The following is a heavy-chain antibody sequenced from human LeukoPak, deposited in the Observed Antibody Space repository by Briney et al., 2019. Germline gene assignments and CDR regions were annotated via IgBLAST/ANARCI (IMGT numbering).Heavy chain of an antibody. CDR1: GGTFSSYA. V-gene: IGHV1-69*13. CDR2: IIPIFGTA. Sequence: SVKVSCKASGGTFSSYAISWVRQAPGQGLEWMGGIIPIFGTANYAQKFQGRVTITADESTSTAYMELSSLRSEDTAVYYCARARAYCSSTSCYGGDWFDPWGQGTLVTVSS. D-gene: IGHD2-2*01. J-gene: IGHJ5*02. CDR3: ARARAYCSSTSCYGGDWFDP.